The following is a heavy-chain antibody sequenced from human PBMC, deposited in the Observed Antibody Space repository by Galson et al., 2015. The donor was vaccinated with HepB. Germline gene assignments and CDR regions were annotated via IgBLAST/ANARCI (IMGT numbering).Heavy chain of an antibody. J-gene: IGHJ5*02. CDR1: GYTFTSYG. CDR3: ARVALSHYDFWTGTNWFDP. Sequence: SVKVSCKASGYTFTSYGISWVRQAPGQGLEWRGWISAYNGNTNYAQKLQGRVTMTTDTSTNTAYMELRSLRSDDTAVYYCARVALSHYDFWTGTNWFDPWGQGTLVTVSS. CDR2: ISAYNGNT. V-gene: IGHV1-18*01. D-gene: IGHD3-3*01.